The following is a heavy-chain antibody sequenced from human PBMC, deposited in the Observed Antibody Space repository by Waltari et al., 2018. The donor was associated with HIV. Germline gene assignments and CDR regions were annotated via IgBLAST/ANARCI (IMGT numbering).Heavy chain of an antibody. CDR2: STHTGQA. CDR1: GGVFNNYY. V-gene: IGHV4-34*01. J-gene: IGHJ6*02. D-gene: IGHD3-16*01. Sequence: QVRLDQWGAGLLRPAETLSLTCAVYGGVFNNYYWTWIRQAPGKGREWLGESTHTGQATYNPSLKGRVIISVDPAKKQVSLKLKAVEAADTAVYYCARGEGIILGDTSVLRIQETSSYYFGLDVWGQGT. CDR3: ARGEGIILGDTSVLRIQETSSYYFGLDV.